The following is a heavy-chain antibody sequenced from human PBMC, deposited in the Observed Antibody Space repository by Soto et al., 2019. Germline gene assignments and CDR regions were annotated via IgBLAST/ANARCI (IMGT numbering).Heavy chain of an antibody. Sequence: SETLSLTCTGSGGSISSSSYYWGWIRQPPGKGLEWIGSIYYSGSTYYNPSLKSRVTISVDTSKNQFSLKLSSVTAADTAVYYCARHGIIGYYMDVWGKGTTVTVSS. CDR1: GGSISSSSYY. J-gene: IGHJ6*03. CDR2: IYYSGST. CDR3: ARHGIIGYYMDV. V-gene: IGHV4-39*01.